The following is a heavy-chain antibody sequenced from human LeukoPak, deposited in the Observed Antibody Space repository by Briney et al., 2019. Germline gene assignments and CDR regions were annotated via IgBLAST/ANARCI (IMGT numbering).Heavy chain of an antibody. CDR2: INPNSGGT. CDR1: GYTFTSYY. CDR3: ARETTGGAFDI. J-gene: IGHJ3*02. V-gene: IGHV1-2*02. D-gene: IGHD4-17*01. Sequence: ASVKASCKASGYTFTSYYMHWVRQAPGQGLEWMGWINPNSGGTNYAQKFQGRVTMTRDTSITTAYMELSRLRSDDTAVYYCARETTGGAFDIWGQGTMVTVSS.